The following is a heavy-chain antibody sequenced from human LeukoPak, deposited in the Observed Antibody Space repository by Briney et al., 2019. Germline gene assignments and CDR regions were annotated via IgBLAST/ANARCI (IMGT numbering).Heavy chain of an antibody. CDR2: INTYNGIA. J-gene: IGHJ4*02. CDR3: ARGAVAGTSDY. Sequence: ASVEVSCKASGYTFTSYGITWVRQAPGQGLEWMGWINTYNGIANYAQKIQGRVTMTTDTSTSTAYMELRSLRSDDTAVYYCARGAVAGTSDYWGQGTLVTVSS. D-gene: IGHD6-19*01. V-gene: IGHV1-18*01. CDR1: GYTFTSYG.